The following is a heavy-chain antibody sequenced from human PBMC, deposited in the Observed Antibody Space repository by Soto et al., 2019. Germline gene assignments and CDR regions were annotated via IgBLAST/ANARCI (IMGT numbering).Heavy chain of an antibody. CDR2: INAGNGRE. CDR1: GYTFTSYT. V-gene: IGHV1-3*01. CDR3: ARGGGWVGEASFDT. Sequence: QVQLEQSGAEVKKPGASVKVSCQTSGYTFTSYTLHWVRQAPGQGLEWLGWINAGNGREKYSQRFQDRVSLSTDRSTSTAFREIRDLRSEDTGVYFCARGGGWVGEASFDTWGQGTLVIVSS. D-gene: IGHD3-10*01. J-gene: IGHJ4*02.